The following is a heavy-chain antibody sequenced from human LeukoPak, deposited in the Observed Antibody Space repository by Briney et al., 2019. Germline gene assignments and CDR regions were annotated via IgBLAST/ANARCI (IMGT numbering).Heavy chain of an antibody. CDR3: TRPDDYGNY. V-gene: IGHV3-73*01. J-gene: IGHJ4*02. CDR1: GFTFSGSA. D-gene: IGHD4-17*01. Sequence: GGSLRLSCAASGFTFSGSAMHWVRQASGKGLEWVGRIRSKANSYATAYAASVKGRFTISRDDSKNTAYLQMNSLKTEDTAVYYCTRPDDYGNYWGQGTLVTVSS. CDR2: IRSKANSYAT.